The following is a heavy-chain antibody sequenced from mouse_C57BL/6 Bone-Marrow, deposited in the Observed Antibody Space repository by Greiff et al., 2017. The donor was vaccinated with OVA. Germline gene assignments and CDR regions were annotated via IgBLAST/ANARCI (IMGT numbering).Heavy chain of an antibody. CDR1: GFTFSDAW. CDR3: TRKDCYDAMDY. Sequence: EVKLMESGGGLVQPGGSMKLSCAASGFTFSDAWMDWVRQSPEQGLEWVAEIRNTDNNHASYYAESGKGRFTISKDDCKSSAYLQMNILRAEDTGIDYWTRKDCYDAMDYWGQGTSVTVSS. J-gene: IGHJ4*01. V-gene: IGHV6-6*01. CDR2: IRNTDNNHAS.